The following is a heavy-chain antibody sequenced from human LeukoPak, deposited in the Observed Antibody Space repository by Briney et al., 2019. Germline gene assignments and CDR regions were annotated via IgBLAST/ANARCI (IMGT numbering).Heavy chain of an antibody. V-gene: IGHV3-33*01. J-gene: IGHJ6*02. D-gene: IGHD6-6*01. CDR2: IWYDGSNK. CDR1: GFTFSSYG. Sequence: GGSLGLSCAASGFTFSSYGMHWVRQAPGKGLEWVAVIWYDGSNKYYADSVKGRFTISRDNSKNTLYLQMNSLRAEDTAVYYCARPGDSSFDPTYYYYGMDVWGQGTTVTVSS. CDR3: ARPGDSSFDPTYYYYGMDV.